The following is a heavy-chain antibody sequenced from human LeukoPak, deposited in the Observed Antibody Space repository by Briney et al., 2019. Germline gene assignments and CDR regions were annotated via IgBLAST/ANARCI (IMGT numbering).Heavy chain of an antibody. J-gene: IGHJ3*02. Sequence: SETLSLTCAVYGGSFSGYYWSWIRQPPGKGLEWIGSIYYSGSTYYNPSLKSRVTISVDTSKNQFSLKLSSVTAADTAVYYCARHRRTVTTFSDAFDIWGQGTMVTVSS. CDR1: GGSFSGYY. CDR2: IYYSGST. D-gene: IGHD4-17*01. V-gene: IGHV4-34*01. CDR3: ARHRRTVTTFSDAFDI.